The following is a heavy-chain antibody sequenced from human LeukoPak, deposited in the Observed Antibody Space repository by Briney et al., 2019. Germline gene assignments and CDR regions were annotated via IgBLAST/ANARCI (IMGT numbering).Heavy chain of an antibody. Sequence: SETLSLTCTVSGGSISSYYWSWIRQPPGKGLEWIGYIYYSGSTNYNPSLKSRVTISVDTSKNQFSLKLSSVTAADTAVYYCARVGYSYGYDYHYYGMDVWGQGTTVTVSS. CDR1: GGSISSYY. D-gene: IGHD5-18*01. CDR3: ARVGYSYGYDYHYYGMDV. CDR2: IYYSGST. V-gene: IGHV4-59*01. J-gene: IGHJ6*02.